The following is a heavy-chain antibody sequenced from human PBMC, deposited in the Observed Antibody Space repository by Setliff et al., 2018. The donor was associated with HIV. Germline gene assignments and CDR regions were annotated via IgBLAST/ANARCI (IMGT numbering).Heavy chain of an antibody. J-gene: IGHJ4*02. V-gene: IGHV1-18*01. D-gene: IGHD6-19*01. CDR1: GYTFSDYD. CDR2: ISGYSGHT. Sequence: ASVKVSCKTSGYTFSDYDVAWVRQAPGQGLEWMGWISGYSGHTSYAQNFQGRVTMTTDTSTNTAYLELRGLRSDDTAIYYCAKRQGAPVAGTCVDYWGQGTLVTVSS. CDR3: AKRQGAPVAGTCVDY.